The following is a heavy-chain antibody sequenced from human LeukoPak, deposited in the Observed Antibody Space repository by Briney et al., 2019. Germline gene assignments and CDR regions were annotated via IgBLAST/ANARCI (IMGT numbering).Heavy chain of an antibody. J-gene: IGHJ4*02. Sequence: GGSLRLSCAASGFTFSSYAMSWVRQAPGKGLEWVAVIWYDGSNKYYADSVKGRFTISRDNSKNTLYLQMNSLRAEDTAVYYCAKDQARNYYDSSGFDYWGQGTLVTVSS. CDR3: AKDQARNYYDSSGFDY. D-gene: IGHD3-22*01. CDR2: IWYDGSNK. V-gene: IGHV3-33*06. CDR1: GFTFSSYA.